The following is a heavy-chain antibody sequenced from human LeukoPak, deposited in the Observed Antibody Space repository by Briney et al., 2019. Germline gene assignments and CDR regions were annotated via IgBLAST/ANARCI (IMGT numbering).Heavy chain of an antibody. CDR1: EFSFSSYW. CDR3: AGYYGSGSYYEYYYYYYMDV. CDR2: ISGSGGST. D-gene: IGHD3-10*01. V-gene: IGHV3-23*01. J-gene: IGHJ6*03. Sequence: GGSLRLSCEGSEFSFSSYWMSWVRQAPGKGLEWVSAISGSGGSTYYADSVKGRFTISRDNSKNTLYLQMNSLRAEDTAVYYCAGYYGSGSYYEYYYYYYMDVWGKGTTVTISS.